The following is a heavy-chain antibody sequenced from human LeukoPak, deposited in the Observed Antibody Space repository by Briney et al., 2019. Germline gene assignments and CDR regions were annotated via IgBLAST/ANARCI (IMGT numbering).Heavy chain of an antibody. Sequence: GGSLRLSCDLRFSGHGMHWVRQAPGKGLEWLAVVAADGGAKFHADSVRGRFTIFRDTSRNTVFLQLSGLKTEDTAVYYCAKEGRWGSWYFDYWGQGALVTVSS. J-gene: IGHJ4*02. CDR3: AKEGRWGSWYFDY. CDR1: RFSGHG. CDR2: VAADGGAK. D-gene: IGHD3-16*01. V-gene: IGHV3-30*18.